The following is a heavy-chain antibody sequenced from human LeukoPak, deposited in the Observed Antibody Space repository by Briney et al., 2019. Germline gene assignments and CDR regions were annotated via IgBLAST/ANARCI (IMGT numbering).Heavy chain of an antibody. J-gene: IGHJ5*02. V-gene: IGHV1-18*01. D-gene: IGHD3-22*01. CDR2: ISAYNGNT. CDR3: ARDSYYDSSGYH. Sequence: GASVKVSCKASGYTFTSYGISWVRQAPGQGLEWMGWISAYNGNTNYAQKLQGRVTMTTDTSTSTAYMELRSLRSDDTALYYCARDSYYDSSGYHWGQGALVTVSS. CDR1: GYTFTSYG.